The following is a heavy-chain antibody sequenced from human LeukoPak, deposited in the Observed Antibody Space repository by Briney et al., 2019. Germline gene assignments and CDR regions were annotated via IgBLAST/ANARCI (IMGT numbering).Heavy chain of an antibody. V-gene: IGHV3-64*01. Sequence: GGSVRLSCAASGFTFSSYAMHWVRQAPGKGLEYVSAISSNGGSTYYANSVKHRFTISRDNSKNTLYLQMGSLRADDTAVYYCARDLRKGAYFDYWGERRLVPVSS. CDR2: ISSNGGST. J-gene: IGHJ4*02. CDR1: GFTFSSYA. CDR3: ARDLRKGAYFDY. D-gene: IGHD1-26*01.